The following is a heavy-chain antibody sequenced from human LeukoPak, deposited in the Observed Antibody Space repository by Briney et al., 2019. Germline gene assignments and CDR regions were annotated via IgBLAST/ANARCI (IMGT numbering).Heavy chain of an antibody. V-gene: IGHV3-48*01. CDR1: GFTFSSYS. D-gene: IGHD1-26*01. CDR3: ARDQGGAFDI. J-gene: IGHJ3*02. Sequence: PGGSLRLSCAASGFTFSSYSMNWVRQAPGKGLEWVSYISSSSSTIYYADSVKGRFTISRDKAKNSLYLQMNSLRAEDTAVYYRARDQGGAFDIWGQGTMVTVSS. CDR2: ISSSSSTI.